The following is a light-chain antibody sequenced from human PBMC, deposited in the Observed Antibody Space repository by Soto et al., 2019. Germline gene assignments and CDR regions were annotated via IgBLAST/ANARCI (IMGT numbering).Light chain of an antibody. J-gene: IGKJ5*01. CDR3: QQFMSYPLT. CDR1: QDVAYR. Sequence: AIQLTQSPSSLSSSVGDRVIINCRASQDVAYRLNWYQQTPGKPPKLLISNVSNLENGVPSRFSGSGSGTDCTLTITSLQPEDFGTYHCQQFMSYPLTFGQGTRLDIK. CDR2: NVS. V-gene: IGKV1-13*02.